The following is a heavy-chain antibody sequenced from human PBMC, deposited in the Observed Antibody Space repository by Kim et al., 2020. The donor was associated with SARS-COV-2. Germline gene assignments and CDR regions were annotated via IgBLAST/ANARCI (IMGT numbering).Heavy chain of an antibody. D-gene: IGHD6-25*01. J-gene: IGHJ4*02. CDR1: GFIFKNFY. CDR2: IYTSAVRT. CDR3: VKDANGFYFDS. V-gene: IGHV3-64D*06. Sequence: GGSLRLSCSASGFIFKNFYMYWVRQAPGKGLECISGIYTSAVRTIYADSVKGRFIISRDDSRNTLSLQMNSLKVDDTALYYCVKDANGFYFDSWGQGTPVTVSS.